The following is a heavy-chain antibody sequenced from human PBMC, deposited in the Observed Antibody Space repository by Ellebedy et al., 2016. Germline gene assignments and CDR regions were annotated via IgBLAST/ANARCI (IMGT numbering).Heavy chain of an antibody. CDR3: ATYYGDYDYFDY. Sequence: GESLKISXAASGFTVSSNYMSWVRQAPGKGLEWVSVIYSGGSTYYADSVKGRFTISRDNSKNTLYLQMNSLRAEDTAVYYCATYYGDYDYFDYWGQGTLVTVSS. CDR2: IYSGGST. J-gene: IGHJ4*02. CDR1: GFTVSSNY. V-gene: IGHV3-66*01. D-gene: IGHD4-17*01.